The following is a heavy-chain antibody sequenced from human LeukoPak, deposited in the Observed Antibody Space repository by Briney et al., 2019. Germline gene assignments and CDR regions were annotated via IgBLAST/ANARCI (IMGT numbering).Heavy chain of an antibody. Sequence: PSETLSLTCTVSVASISSHLWSSIRQPPGKGLDWIGYILYSGNTNYNPSLKSRVTMSVDTSKNQFSLRLSSVTAADTAMYYCARDIVDGRNPGNRFDPWGQGTLVTVSS. CDR2: ILYSGNT. J-gene: IGHJ5*02. D-gene: IGHD2-15*01. CDR1: VASISSHL. CDR3: ARDIVDGRNPGNRFDP. V-gene: IGHV4-59*11.